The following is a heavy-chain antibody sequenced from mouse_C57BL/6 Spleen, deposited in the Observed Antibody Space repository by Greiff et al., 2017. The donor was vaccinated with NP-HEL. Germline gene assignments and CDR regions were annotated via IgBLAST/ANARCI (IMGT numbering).Heavy chain of an antibody. CDR3: VRLDYDYDWYFDY. Sequence: GGGLVQPKGSLKLSCAASGFSFNTYAMNWVRQAPGKGLEWVARLRSKSNNYATYYADSVKDRFTISRDDSESMLYLQMNNLKTEDTAMYYCVRLDYDYDWYFDYWGQGTTLTVSS. D-gene: IGHD2-4*01. V-gene: IGHV10-1*01. J-gene: IGHJ2*01. CDR2: LRSKSNNYAT. CDR1: GFSFNTYA.